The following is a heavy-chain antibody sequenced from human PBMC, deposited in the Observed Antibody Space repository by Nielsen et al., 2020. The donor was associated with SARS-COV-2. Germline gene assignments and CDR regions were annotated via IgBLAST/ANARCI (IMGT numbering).Heavy chain of an antibody. J-gene: IGHJ4*02. CDR2: ISYDGSNK. Sequence: GESLKISCAASGFTFSSYGMHWVRQAPGKGLEWVAVISYDGSNKYYADSVKGRFTISRDNSKNTLYPQMNSLRAEDTAVYYCATSGYSSGWGVYWGQGTLVTVSS. CDR1: GFTFSSYG. D-gene: IGHD6-19*01. CDR3: ATSGYSSGWGVY. V-gene: IGHV3-30*03.